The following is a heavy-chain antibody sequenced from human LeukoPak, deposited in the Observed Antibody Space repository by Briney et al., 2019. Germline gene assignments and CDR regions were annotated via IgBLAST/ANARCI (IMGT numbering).Heavy chain of an antibody. Sequence: PSETLSLTCTVSGGSISSYYGSWIRQPAGKGLEWIGRIYTSGSTNYNPSLKSRVTMSVDTSKNQFSLKLSSVTAADTAVYYCARGYYDSSGYYYFDYWGQGTLVTVSS. V-gene: IGHV4-4*07. CDR1: GGSISSYY. CDR2: IYTSGST. J-gene: IGHJ4*02. CDR3: ARGYYDSSGYYYFDY. D-gene: IGHD3-22*01.